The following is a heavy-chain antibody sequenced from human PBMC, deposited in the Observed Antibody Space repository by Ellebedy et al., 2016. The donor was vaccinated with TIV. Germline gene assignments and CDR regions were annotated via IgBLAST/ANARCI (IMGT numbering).Heavy chain of an antibody. CDR2: ISYTGGTT. V-gene: IGHV4-59*08. Sequence: MPSETLSLTCTVSGDSISNYFWSWVRQPPGKGLEWIAYISYTGGTTNYNPSLKSRVTISVDTSKNQFSLKVSSATAADTAVYYCARLTRQSTSPVTYYFFDYWGRGTLVTVSS. J-gene: IGHJ4*02. CDR3: ARLTRQSTSPVTYYFFDY. CDR1: GDSISNYF. D-gene: IGHD4-17*01.